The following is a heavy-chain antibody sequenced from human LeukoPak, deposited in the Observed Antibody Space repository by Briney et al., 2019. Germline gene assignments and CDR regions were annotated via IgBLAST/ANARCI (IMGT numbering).Heavy chain of an antibody. Sequence: ASMKVSCKASGYTFTSYYMHWVRQAPGQGLEWMGIINPSGGSTSYAQKFQGRVTMTRDMSTSTVYMELSSLRSEDTAVYYCAREAGYSGYDRQGFDYWGQGTLVTVSS. CDR3: AREAGYSGYDRQGFDY. D-gene: IGHD5-12*01. CDR2: INPSGGST. V-gene: IGHV1-46*01. CDR1: GYTFTSYY. J-gene: IGHJ4*02.